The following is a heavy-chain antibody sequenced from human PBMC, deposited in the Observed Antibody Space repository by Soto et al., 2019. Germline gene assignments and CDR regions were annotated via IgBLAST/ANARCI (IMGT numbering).Heavy chain of an antibody. D-gene: IGHD3-10*01. V-gene: IGHV3-7*03. CDR2: IKQDGSEK. J-gene: IGHJ6*02. Sequence: GSLRLSCAASGFTFSSYWMSWVRQAPGKGLEWVANIKQDGSEKYYVDSVKGRFTISRDNAKNSLYLQMNSLRAEDTAAYYCARDLQLLWFGELLYYGMDVWGQGTTVTVSS. CDR1: GFTFSSYW. CDR3: ARDLQLLWFGELLYYGMDV.